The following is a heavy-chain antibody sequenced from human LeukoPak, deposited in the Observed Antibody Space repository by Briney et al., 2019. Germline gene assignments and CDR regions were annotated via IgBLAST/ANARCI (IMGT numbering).Heavy chain of an antibody. D-gene: IGHD6-25*01. J-gene: IGHJ5*02. CDR3: ARDKGGSSGLFDP. CDR2: INPNSGGT. CDR1: GYTFPAYY. V-gene: IGHV1-2*02. Sequence: ASVKVSCKTSGYTFPAYYIHWVRQAPGQGLEWMGWINPNSGGTKYAQKFQGRVIMTGTTSINTAYLDLDGLRSDDTAVYYCARDKGGSSGLFDPWGQGTLVTVSS.